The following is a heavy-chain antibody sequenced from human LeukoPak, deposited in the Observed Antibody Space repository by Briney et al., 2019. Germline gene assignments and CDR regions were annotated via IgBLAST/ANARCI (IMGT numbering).Heavy chain of an antibody. Sequence: QTGGSLRLSCAASGFTFSSYAMHWVRQAPGKGLEYVSAISSNGGSTYYANSVKGRFTISRDNSKNTLYLQLGSLRAEDMVVYYCARDPTLTGTTYLYFDYWGQGTLVTVSS. CDR2: ISSNGGST. J-gene: IGHJ4*02. D-gene: IGHD1-7*01. V-gene: IGHV3-64*01. CDR3: ARDPTLTGTTYLYFDY. CDR1: GFTFSSYA.